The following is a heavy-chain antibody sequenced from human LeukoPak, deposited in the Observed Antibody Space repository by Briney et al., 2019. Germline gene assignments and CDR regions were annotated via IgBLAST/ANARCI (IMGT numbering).Heavy chain of an antibody. Sequence: QAGGSLRLSCAASGFTFSSYWMHWVRQAPGKGLVWVSRITSDGSTTSYADSVKGRFTISRDNAKNSLYLQMNSLRAEDTAVYYCARSDADYGDQLYYYYGMDVWGQGTTVTVSS. J-gene: IGHJ6*02. CDR1: GFTFSSYW. CDR2: ITSDGSTT. V-gene: IGHV3-74*01. CDR3: ARSDADYGDQLYYYYGMDV. D-gene: IGHD4-17*01.